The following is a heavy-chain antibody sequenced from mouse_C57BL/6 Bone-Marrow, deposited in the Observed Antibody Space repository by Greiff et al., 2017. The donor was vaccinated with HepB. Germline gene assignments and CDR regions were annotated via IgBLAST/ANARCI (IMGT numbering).Heavy chain of an antibody. CDR3: ARRRFVYAMDY. CDR2: IDPSDSYT. J-gene: IGHJ4*01. CDR1: GYTFTSYW. V-gene: IGHV1-69*01. Sequence: QVQLQQPGAELVMPGASVKLSCKASGYTFTSYWMHWVKQRPGQGLEWIGEIDPSDSYTNYNQKFKGKATLTVDTSSSTAYMQLSSLTSEDSAVYYCARRRFVYAMDYWGQGTSVTVSS.